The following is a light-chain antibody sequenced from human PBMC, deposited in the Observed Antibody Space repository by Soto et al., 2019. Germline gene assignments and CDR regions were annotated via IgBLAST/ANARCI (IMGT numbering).Light chain of an antibody. CDR3: AAWYGSLNGWV. CDR1: SSNIGSNT. Sequence: QSVLTQAPSASGTPGQRVTISCSESSSNIGSNTVSWYQQVPGTAPKLLIYSNDQRPSGVPDRFSGSKSGTSASLAIGGLQSEDEADYYCAAWYGSLNGWVFGGGTKLTVL. V-gene: IGLV1-44*01. CDR2: SND. J-gene: IGLJ2*01.